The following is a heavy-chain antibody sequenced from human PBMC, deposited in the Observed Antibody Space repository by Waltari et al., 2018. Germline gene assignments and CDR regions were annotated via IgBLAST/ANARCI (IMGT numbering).Heavy chain of an antibody. V-gene: IGHV4-38-2*01. Sequence: QVQLQESGPGLVKPSETLSLTCAVSGYYISSGYYWGWIRQPPGKGLGWIGSIYHSGSTYYNPYLKSRVTISVDTSKNQFSLKLSSVTAADTAVYYCARIGNSELGGVDTAMVGGWFDPWGQGTLVTVSS. CDR1: GYYISSGYY. CDR2: IYHSGST. D-gene: IGHD5-18*01. CDR3: ARIGNSELGGVDTAMVGGWFDP. J-gene: IGHJ5*02.